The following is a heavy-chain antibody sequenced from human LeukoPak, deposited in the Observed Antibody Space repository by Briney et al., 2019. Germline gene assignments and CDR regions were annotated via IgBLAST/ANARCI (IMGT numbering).Heavy chain of an antibody. CDR2: IKSNTDSGTT. CDR3: TTDKGSPGEVSGGSGSYYFDY. V-gene: IGHV3-15*01. CDR1: GFTFSNAR. Sequence: AGTLSLSCAASGFTFSNARMSWVRQAPGKGLEWIGRIKSNTDSGTTDYAAHVKGRVTISRDDSKNTLYLQMNSLKTEDTDVYYCTTDKGSPGEVSGGSGSYYFDYWGQGTLVSVSS. J-gene: IGHJ4*02. D-gene: IGHD3-10*01.